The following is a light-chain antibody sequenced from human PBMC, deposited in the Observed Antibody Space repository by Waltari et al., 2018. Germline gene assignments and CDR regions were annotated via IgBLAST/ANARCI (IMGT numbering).Light chain of an antibody. CDR3: AAWDVSLKGV. CDR1: SSNIGSNT. Sequence: QSVLTQPPSASGTPGQRVTISCSGSSSNIGSNTVNWYQQLPGMAPKLIIYSNNQRPSGVPDRFSGSKSGTSASLAISGLQSDDEADYYCAAWDVSLKGVFGGGTNVTVL. V-gene: IGLV1-44*01. CDR2: SNN. J-gene: IGLJ2*01.